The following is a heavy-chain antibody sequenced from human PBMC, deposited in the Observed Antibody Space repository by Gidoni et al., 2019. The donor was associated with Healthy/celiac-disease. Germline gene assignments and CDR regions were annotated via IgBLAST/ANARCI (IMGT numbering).Heavy chain of an antibody. Sequence: QVQLPQWGAGLLKPSEPLSLTCDVYGGSFSGYYWSWIRQPPGKGLEWIGEINHSGSTNYNPSLKSRVTISVDTSKNQFALKLSSVSAADTAVYYCATELAVAGHRGDYWGQGTLVTVSS. V-gene: IGHV4-34*01. CDR2: INHSGST. CDR1: GGSFSGYY. CDR3: ATELAVAGHRGDY. D-gene: IGHD6-19*01. J-gene: IGHJ4*02.